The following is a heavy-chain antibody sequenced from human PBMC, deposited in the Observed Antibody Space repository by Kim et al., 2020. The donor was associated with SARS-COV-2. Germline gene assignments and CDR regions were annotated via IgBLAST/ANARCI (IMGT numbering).Heavy chain of an antibody. J-gene: IGHJ4*02. V-gene: IGHV1-2*02. CDR3: ARDRQQLVLWGYYFDY. D-gene: IGHD6-13*01. Sequence: KFQGRVTMTRDTSISTAYMELSRLRSDDTAVYYCARDRQQLVLWGYYFDYWGQGTLVTVSS.